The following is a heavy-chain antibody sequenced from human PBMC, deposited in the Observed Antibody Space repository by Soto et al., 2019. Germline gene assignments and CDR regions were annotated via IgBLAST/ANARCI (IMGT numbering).Heavy chain of an antibody. J-gene: IGHJ4*02. V-gene: IGHV3-64*01. CDR3: ARSRGEGEYLDY. Sequence: EVQLVESGGGLVQPGGSLRLSCAASGFTFGNYHMHWVRQAPGKGLEYVSAISNNGRSTYYVNSVKGRFTISRDNSKNTMYLQMGSLRAEDMAVYYCARSRGEGEYLDYWGQGTLVTVSS. CDR1: GFTFGNYH. D-gene: IGHD4-17*01. CDR2: ISNNGRST.